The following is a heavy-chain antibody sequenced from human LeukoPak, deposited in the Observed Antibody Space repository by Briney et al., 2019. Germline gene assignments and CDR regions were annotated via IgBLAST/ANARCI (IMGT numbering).Heavy chain of an antibody. V-gene: IGHV3-21*01. CDR1: GFAFSTYS. CDR3: ARATGGSGNPTGYYYGMDV. CDR2: ITSSSSYI. Sequence: GGSLGLSCAASGFAFSTYSMDWARPAPGKGLEWVSSITSSSSYIYYADSVKGRFIISRDNAKNSLYLQMNSLRAEDMAVYYCARATGGSGNPTGYYYGMDVWGQGTTVTVSS. D-gene: IGHD3-10*01. J-gene: IGHJ6*02.